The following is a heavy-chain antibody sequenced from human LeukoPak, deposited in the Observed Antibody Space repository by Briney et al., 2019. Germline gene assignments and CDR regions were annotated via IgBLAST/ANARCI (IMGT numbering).Heavy chain of an antibody. Sequence: PGGSLRLSCAASGFTFSSYSMNWVRQAPGKGLEWVSSISSSSSYIYYADSVKGRFTISRDNAKNSLYLQMNSLRAEDTAVYYCARDEPYRNPFDYWGQGTLVTVSS. CDR1: GFTFSSYS. D-gene: IGHD3-16*02. J-gene: IGHJ4*02. V-gene: IGHV3-21*01. CDR2: ISSSSSYI. CDR3: ARDEPYRNPFDY.